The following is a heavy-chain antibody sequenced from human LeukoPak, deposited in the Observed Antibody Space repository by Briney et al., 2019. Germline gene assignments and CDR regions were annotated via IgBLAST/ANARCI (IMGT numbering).Heavy chain of an antibody. CDR2: IWYDGSNK. J-gene: IGHJ5*02. CDR1: GFTFSSYG. CDR3: AIPPGIAAA. D-gene: IGHD6-13*01. Sequence: PGGSLRLSCAASGFTFSSYGMHWVRQAPGKGLEWVAVIWYDGSNKYYADSVKGRFTISRDNSKNTLYLQMNSLRAEDTAVYHCAIPPGIAAAWGQGTLVTVSS. V-gene: IGHV3-33*01.